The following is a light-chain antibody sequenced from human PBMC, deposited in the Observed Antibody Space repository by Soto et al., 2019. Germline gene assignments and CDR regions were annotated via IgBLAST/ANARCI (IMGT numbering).Light chain of an antibody. J-gene: IGKJ2*01. Sequence: DLQMTQSPSSLSASVGDRVTITCRASQSISNYLNWYQQKPGKAPNLLIYSASTLQSGVPSRFSGSGSGTDFTLTISSLQPEDFATYYCQQSYSTPLYTFGQGTQLEIK. CDR2: SAS. V-gene: IGKV1-39*01. CDR3: QQSYSTPLYT. CDR1: QSISNY.